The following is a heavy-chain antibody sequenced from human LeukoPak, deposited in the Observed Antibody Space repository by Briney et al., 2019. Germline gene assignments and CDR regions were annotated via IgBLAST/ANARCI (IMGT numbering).Heavy chain of an antibody. Sequence: SETLTLTCAVYGGSFSGYYWSWIRQPPGKGLEWIGEINHSGSTNYNPSLKSRVTISVDTSKNQFSLKLNSVTAADTAVYYCASHGRYSSGWYAQFDYWGQGTLVTVSS. CDR3: ASHGRYSSGWYAQFDY. V-gene: IGHV4-34*01. J-gene: IGHJ4*02. CDR1: GGSFSGYY. CDR2: INHSGST. D-gene: IGHD6-19*01.